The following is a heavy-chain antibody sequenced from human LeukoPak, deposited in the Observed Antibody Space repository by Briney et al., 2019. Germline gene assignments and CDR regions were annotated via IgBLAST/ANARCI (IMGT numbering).Heavy chain of an antibody. CDR1: GDSVSSNSAA. D-gene: IGHD6-13*01. CDR3: ARGPRRIAAAANWFDP. V-gene: IGHV6-1*01. CDR2: TYYRSKWYN. Sequence: SQTLSLTCAISGDSVSSNSAAWNWIRQSPSRGLEWLGRTYYRSKWYNDYAVSVKSRITINPDTSKNQFSLQLNSVTPEDTAVYYCARGPRRIAAAANWFDPWGQGTLVTVSS. J-gene: IGHJ5*02.